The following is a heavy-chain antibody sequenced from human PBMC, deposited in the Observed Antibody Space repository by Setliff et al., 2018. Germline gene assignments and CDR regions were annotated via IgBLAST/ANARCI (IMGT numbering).Heavy chain of an antibody. CDR3: ATRTPVTFSGVVTTV. CDR1: GLTFTTFS. CDR2: ITNYNGKT. Sequence: VASVKVSCKASGLTFTTFSISWVRQAPGQGLEWMGWITNYNGKTDYAQKFQDRVILTTDTSTNTAYMELRNLRPDDKAIYYCATRTPVTFSGVVTTVWGQGSLVTSPQ. J-gene: IGHJ4*02. V-gene: IGHV1-18*01. D-gene: IGHD3-3*01.